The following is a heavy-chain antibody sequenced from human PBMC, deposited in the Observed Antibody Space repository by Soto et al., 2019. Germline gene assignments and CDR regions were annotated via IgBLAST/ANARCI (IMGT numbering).Heavy chain of an antibody. CDR3: ARDSSSYDAFDI. D-gene: IGHD6-13*01. CDR1: GFTFSDYY. V-gene: IGHV3-11*01. CDR2: FSSSGTTI. J-gene: IGHJ3*02. Sequence: GGSLRLSCAASGFTFSDYYMSLIRQTPGKGLECVSYFSSSGTTIYYADSVKGRFTISRDNAKNSLYLQMNSLRAEDTAVYYCARDSSSYDAFDIWGQGTMVTVSS.